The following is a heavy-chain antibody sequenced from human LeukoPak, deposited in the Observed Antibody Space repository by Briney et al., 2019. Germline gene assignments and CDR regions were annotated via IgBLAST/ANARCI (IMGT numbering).Heavy chain of an antibody. CDR3: ARGGIVVVPAAIYGPAFDI. V-gene: IGHV1-69*05. Sequence: ASVKVSCKASVGTFSIYAISWVRQAPGQGLEWMGGIIPIFGTANYAQKFQGRVTITTDESTSTAYMELSSLRSEDTAVYYCARGGIVVVPAAIYGPAFDIWGQGTMVTVSS. J-gene: IGHJ3*02. CDR2: IIPIFGTA. CDR1: VGTFSIYA. D-gene: IGHD2-2*01.